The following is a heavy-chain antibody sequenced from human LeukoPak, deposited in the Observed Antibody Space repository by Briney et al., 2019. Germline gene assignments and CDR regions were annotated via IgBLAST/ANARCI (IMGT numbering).Heavy chain of an antibody. CDR1: GFTFSSYX. D-gene: IGHD2-15*01. CDR3: VRDRGYCSGGTCYALWDY. Sequence: GGSLRLSCAASGFTFSSYXMXWVRQAPXXXXXXXXXXXXXSSYIYYADSVKGRFTISRDNAKNSLYLQMNSLRAEDTAMYYCVRDRGYCSGGTCYALWDYWGQGTLVTVSS. CDR2: XXXXSSYI. V-gene: IGHV3-21*01. J-gene: IGHJ4*02.